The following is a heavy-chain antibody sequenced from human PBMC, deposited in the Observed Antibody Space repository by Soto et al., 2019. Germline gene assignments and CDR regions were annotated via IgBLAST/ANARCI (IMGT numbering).Heavy chain of an antibody. Sequence: PGGSLRLSCAASGFTFSSYTMNWVRQAPGKGLEWVSSISSSSTYIYYADSLKGRFTISRDNAENSLYLQMNSLRADDTAVYYCARSDSYCGSISCYTDYWGQGALVTVCS. CDR3: ARSDSYCGSISCYTDY. V-gene: IGHV3-21*06. CDR1: GFTFSSYT. CDR2: ISSSSTYI. J-gene: IGHJ4*02. D-gene: IGHD2-2*02.